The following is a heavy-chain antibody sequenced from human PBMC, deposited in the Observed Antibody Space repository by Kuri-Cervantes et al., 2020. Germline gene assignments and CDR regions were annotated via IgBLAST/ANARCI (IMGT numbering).Heavy chain of an antibody. CDR3: ARGGRGDYFI. Sequence: SETLSLTCTVSGGSISSGGYYWSWIRQHPGKGLEWIGYIYYSGSTYYNPSLKSRVTISVDTSENQFSLKLSSVTAADTAVYYCARGGRGDYFIWGQGTLVTVSS. CDR2: IYYSGST. V-gene: IGHV4-31*03. D-gene: IGHD4-17*01. CDR1: GGSISSGGYY. J-gene: IGHJ4*02.